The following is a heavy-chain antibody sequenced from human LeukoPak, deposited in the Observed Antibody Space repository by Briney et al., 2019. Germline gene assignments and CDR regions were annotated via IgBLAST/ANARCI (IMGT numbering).Heavy chain of an antibody. CDR1: GYTLTELS. CDR2: FDPEDGET. D-gene: IGHD6-19*01. J-gene: IGHJ5*02. V-gene: IGHV1-24*01. CDR3: ATAFSVAGTYWFDP. Sequence: ASVKVSCKVSGYTLTELSMHWVRQAPGKGLEWVGGFDPEDGETIYAQKFQGRVTMTEDTSTDTAYMELSSLRSEDTAVYYCATAFSVAGTYWFDPWGQGTLVTVSS.